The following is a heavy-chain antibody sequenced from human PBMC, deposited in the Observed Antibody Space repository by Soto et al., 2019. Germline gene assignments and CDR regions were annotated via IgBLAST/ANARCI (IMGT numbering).Heavy chain of an antibody. CDR2: IYSGGST. CDR3: AREGATAQFDS. Sequence: GGSLRLSCVASGFIVGNNYMSWVRQAPGKGLEWVPVIYSGGSTYYADSVKGRFTISRDNSKNTLYFQMNSLRAEDTAVYYCAREGATAQFDSWGQGTLVTVSS. CDR1: GFIVGNNY. D-gene: IGHD3-16*01. V-gene: IGHV3-53*01. J-gene: IGHJ4*02.